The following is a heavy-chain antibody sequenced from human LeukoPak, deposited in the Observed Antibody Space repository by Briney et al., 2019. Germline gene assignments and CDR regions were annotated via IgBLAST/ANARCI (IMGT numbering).Heavy chain of an antibody. J-gene: IGHJ5*02. V-gene: IGHV4-61*02. CDR2: IYASGST. Sequence: PSETLSLTXTVSGGSISSGSYYWGWIRQPAGKGLEWIGRIYASGSTNYNPSLKSRVTISVDTSKNQFSLKLSSVTAADTAVYYCARSAGYSSSWYDFAYGGWFDPWGQGTLVTVSS. CDR3: ARSAGYSSSWYDFAYGGWFDP. CDR1: GGSISSGSYY. D-gene: IGHD6-13*01.